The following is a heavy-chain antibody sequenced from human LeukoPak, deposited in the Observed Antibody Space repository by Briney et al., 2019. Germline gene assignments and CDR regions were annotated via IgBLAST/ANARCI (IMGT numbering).Heavy chain of an antibody. J-gene: IGHJ4*02. V-gene: IGHV3-23*01. CDR3: AKAGPKCGGDCYSDY. Sequence: GGSLRLSCAASGFTFSSYAMSWVRQAPGKGLEWVSAISGSGDTTYCADSVKGRFTISRDNSKNTLYLQMNSLRAEDTAVYYCAKAGPKCGGDCYSDYWGQGTLVTVSS. D-gene: IGHD2-21*02. CDR1: GFTFSSYA. CDR2: ISGSGDTT.